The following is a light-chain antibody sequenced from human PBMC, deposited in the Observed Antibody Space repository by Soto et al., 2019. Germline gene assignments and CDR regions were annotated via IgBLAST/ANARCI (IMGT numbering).Light chain of an antibody. Sequence: EIVLTQSPGTLSLSPGERATLSCRASQSVSSSYLAWYQQKPGQAPRLLIYGASSRATGIPDRFSGSGSGTDFTLTISSLQSEDFAVYYCQQYNKWPYSFGQGTKLEI. V-gene: IGKV3-20*01. CDR3: QQYNKWPYS. CDR2: GAS. J-gene: IGKJ2*03. CDR1: QSVSSSY.